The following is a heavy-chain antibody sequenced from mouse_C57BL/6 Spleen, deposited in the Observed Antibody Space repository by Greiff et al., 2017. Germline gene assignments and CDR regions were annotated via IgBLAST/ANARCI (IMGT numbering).Heavy chain of an antibody. V-gene: IGHV1-54*01. Sequence: QVQLKQSGAELVRPGTSVKVSCKASGYAFTNYLIEWVKQRPGQGLEWIGVINPGSGGTNYNEKFKGKATLTADKSSSTAYMQLSSLTSEDSAVYFCARCDGYPDYWGQGTTLTVSS. CDR2: INPGSGGT. CDR3: ARCDGYPDY. J-gene: IGHJ2*01. CDR1: GYAFTNYL. D-gene: IGHD2-3*01.